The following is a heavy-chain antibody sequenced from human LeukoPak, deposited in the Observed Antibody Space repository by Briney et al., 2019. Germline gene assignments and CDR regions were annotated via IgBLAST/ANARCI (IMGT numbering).Heavy chain of an antibody. Sequence: SETLSLTCTVSGGSISSSGYYWAWIRQPPGKGLEWIGSIHQSGSTYYNPSLKSRVTISVDTSKNQLSLKLNSVTAADTAVYYCARVGGGSGSSFDYWGQGTLVTVSS. CDR3: ARVGGGSGSSFDY. V-gene: IGHV4-39*07. J-gene: IGHJ4*02. CDR1: GGSISSSGYY. CDR2: IHQSGST. D-gene: IGHD3-10*01.